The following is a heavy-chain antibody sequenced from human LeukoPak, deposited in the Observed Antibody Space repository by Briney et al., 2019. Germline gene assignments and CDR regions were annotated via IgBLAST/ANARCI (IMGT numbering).Heavy chain of an antibody. D-gene: IGHD6-13*01. V-gene: IGHV4-34*01. J-gene: IGHJ3*02. CDR3: ARSSSSWYGSFDI. Sequence: KPSETLSLTCAVYGGSFSGYYWSWIRQPPGKGLEWIGEINHSGSTNYDPSLKSRVTISVDTSKNQFFLKLSSVTAADTAVYYCARSSSSWYGSFDIWGQGTMVTVSS. CDR1: GGSFSGYY. CDR2: INHSGST.